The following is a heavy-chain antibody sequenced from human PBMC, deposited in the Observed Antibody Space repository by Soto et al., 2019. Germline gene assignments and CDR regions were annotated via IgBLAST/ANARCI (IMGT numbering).Heavy chain of an antibody. Sequence: SETLSLTCTVSGGSVSSGDYFWSWLRQSPGKRLEWIAYIYYSGSTNYNPSLKSRATISVDTSKSQVSLTLTSMTAADAALYYFARSPNYYYYGFDVWGPGTAVTVSS. CDR2: IYYSGST. CDR3: ARSPNYYYYGFDV. J-gene: IGHJ6*02. D-gene: IGHD3-10*01. CDR1: GGSVSSGDYF. V-gene: IGHV4-61*08.